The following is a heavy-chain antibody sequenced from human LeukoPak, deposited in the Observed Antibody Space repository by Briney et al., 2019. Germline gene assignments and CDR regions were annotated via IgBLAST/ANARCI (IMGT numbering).Heavy chain of an antibody. J-gene: IGHJ6*03. CDR2: IKPDGSEK. CDR1: GFTFTNYW. Sequence: PGGSLRLSCAASGFTFTNYWMSWVRQAPGKGLEWVANIKPDGSEKYYVDSVKGRFTISRDNAKNSLYLQMNSLRAEDTALYYCAKDSGSGSHHYYYYYMDVWGKGTTVTISS. D-gene: IGHD3-10*01. V-gene: IGHV3-7*03. CDR3: AKDSGSGSHHYYYYYMDV.